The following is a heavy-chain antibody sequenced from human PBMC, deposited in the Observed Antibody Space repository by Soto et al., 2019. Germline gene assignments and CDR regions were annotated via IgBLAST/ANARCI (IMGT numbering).Heavy chain of an antibody. V-gene: IGHV1-8*02. CDR2: VTPRNGDT. J-gene: IGHJ4*02. CDR1: GYTFTSYD. CDR3: ARGGSYWARRHYFDS. D-gene: IGHD2-8*02. Sequence: QVQLVQSGAEMKKPGASVKVSCKASGYTFTSYDINWVRQAAGQGPEWMGSVTPRNGDTAFAQKYQGRVTVTSNTSMSTVYMELSSLRSYDTAVYYCARGGSYWARRHYFDSWGQGTLVTVSS.